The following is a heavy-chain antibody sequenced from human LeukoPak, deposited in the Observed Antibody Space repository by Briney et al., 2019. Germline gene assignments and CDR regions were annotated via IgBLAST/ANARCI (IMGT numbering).Heavy chain of an antibody. CDR3: AKVGFSEMEWLLYSDH. CDR2: ISGSSGHT. CDR1: GLTFSSYA. Sequence: GGSLRLSSAAPGLTFSSYAMSWVRQAPGKGLEWVSAISGSSGHTYYADSVKGRFTISRDNSKNTLYLQMNSLRAEDTAVYYCAKVGFSEMEWLLYSDHWGQGTLVTVSS. J-gene: IGHJ4*02. D-gene: IGHD3-3*01. V-gene: IGHV3-23*01.